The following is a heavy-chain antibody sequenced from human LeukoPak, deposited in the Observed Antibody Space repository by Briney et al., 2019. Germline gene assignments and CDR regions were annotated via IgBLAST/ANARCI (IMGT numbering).Heavy chain of an antibody. J-gene: IGHJ3*02. D-gene: IGHD3-10*01. CDR3: ARGIVRGVSAPDI. Sequence: PSETLSLTCTVSGDSISSSSYYWGWIRQPPGKGLEWIGSIYYSGTTYYNPSLKSRVTISVDRSKNQFSLKLSSVTAADTAIYYCARGIVRGVSAPDIWGQGTMVTVSS. CDR1: GDSISSSSYY. CDR2: IYYSGTT. V-gene: IGHV4-39*07.